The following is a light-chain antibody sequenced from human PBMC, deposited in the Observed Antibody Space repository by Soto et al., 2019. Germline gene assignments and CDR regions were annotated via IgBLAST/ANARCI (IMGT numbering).Light chain of an antibody. CDR1: QSVSAW. CDR3: QQDYTSSLCP. CDR2: KAS. J-gene: IGKJ1*01. Sequence: DSQMTHSPNTLSATVGDRVTITCRVSQSVSAWLAWYQQKPGKAPKLLIYKASSLESGVPSRFSGSGSGTEFTLTISSLQPDDSAIYYCQQDYTSSLCPFGQGTKVDIK. V-gene: IGKV1-5*03.